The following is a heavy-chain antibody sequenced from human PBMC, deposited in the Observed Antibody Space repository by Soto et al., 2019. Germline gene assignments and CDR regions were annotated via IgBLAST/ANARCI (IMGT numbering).Heavy chain of an antibody. CDR1: GYTFTSYA. CDR2: INAGNGNT. CDR3: ARDGSIFGVVMEWLDS. D-gene: IGHD3-3*01. V-gene: IGHV1-3*01. Sequence: ASVRVSCKASGYTFTSYALHWVRQAPGQRLEWMGWINAGNGNTKYSQKFQGRVTMTRDTSTSTAYMELRSLRSDDTAVYYCARDGSIFGVVMEWLDSRGPGTLVSVSS. J-gene: IGHJ5*01.